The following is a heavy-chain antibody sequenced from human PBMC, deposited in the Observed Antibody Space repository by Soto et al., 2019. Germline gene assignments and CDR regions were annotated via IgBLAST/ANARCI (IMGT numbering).Heavy chain of an antibody. D-gene: IGHD3-22*01. J-gene: IGHJ4*02. CDR1: KYTFTNYA. CDR3: ARGERYYYDSSGYFGFDY. CDR2: INAGNGHT. Sequence: QVQLVQSGAEVKKPGASVKVSCKASKYTFTNYAIHWVRQAPGQRLEWMGWINAGNGHTKYSQKFQARVTITRDTSASTAYMERSSLRSEDTAVYYCARGERYYYDSSGYFGFDYWGQGTLVTVSS. V-gene: IGHV1-3*01.